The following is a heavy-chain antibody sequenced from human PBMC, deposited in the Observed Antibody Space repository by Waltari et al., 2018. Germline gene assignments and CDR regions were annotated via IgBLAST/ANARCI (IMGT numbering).Heavy chain of an antibody. CDR1: GGSLNNYY. J-gene: IGHJ6*02. CDR2: IYSSGST. V-gene: IGHV4-4*07. Sequence: QVQLQESGPGLVKPSETLSLTCTLSGGSLNNYYWTWLRQPAGKGLEWIGRIYSSGSTTTYNPSLKSRVSMSLDASKNQFFLRLTSVTAADTAVYFCARVRAIAAGTASYYYALDVWGQGTTVTVSS. D-gene: IGHD6-13*01. CDR3: ARVRAIAAGTASYYYALDV.